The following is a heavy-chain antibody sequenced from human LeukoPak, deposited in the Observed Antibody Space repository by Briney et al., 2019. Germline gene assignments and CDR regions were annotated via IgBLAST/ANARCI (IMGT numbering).Heavy chain of an antibody. J-gene: IGHJ3*02. CDR3: ARRRRGYNGYEDAFDI. Sequence: PSETLSLTCTVSGVSISSYYWSWIRQPPGKGLEWIGYIFNSWSTNYNPSPTSRVTISVHASKNQFSLKVSSVTSADTAVYYCARRRRGYNGYEDAFDIWGQGTMVTVSS. CDR2: IFNSWST. CDR1: GVSISSYY. V-gene: IGHV4-59*08. D-gene: IGHD5-12*01.